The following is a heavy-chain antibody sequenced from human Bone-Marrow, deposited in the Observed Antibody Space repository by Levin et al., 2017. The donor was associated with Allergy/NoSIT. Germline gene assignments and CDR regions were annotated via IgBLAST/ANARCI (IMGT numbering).Heavy chain of an antibody. Sequence: SQTLSLTCNVSSGSFTTTDWWSWVRQPPGKGLEWIGEVSHSGTTHYGPSFKSRATISIDTSKRQFSLKLTSVNAADTAVYFCARYNTGWYSTFDLWGQGTAVTVSS. V-gene: IGHV4-4*02. CDR3: ARYNTGWYSTFDL. D-gene: IGHD6-19*01. J-gene: IGHJ3*01. CDR1: SGSFTTTDW. CDR2: VSHSGTT.